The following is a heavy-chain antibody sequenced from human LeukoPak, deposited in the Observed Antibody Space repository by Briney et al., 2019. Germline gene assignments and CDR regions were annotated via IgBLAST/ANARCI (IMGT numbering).Heavy chain of an antibody. D-gene: IGHD4-23*01. CDR1: GGTFSSYA. CDR2: IIPIFGTA. Sequence: GASVKVSCKASGGTFSSYAISWVRQDPGQGLEWMGGIIPIFGTANYAQKSQGRVTITTDESTSTAYMELSSLRSEDTAVYYCATMDYGGNSDYWGQGTLATVSS. J-gene: IGHJ4*02. CDR3: ATMDYGGNSDY. V-gene: IGHV1-69*05.